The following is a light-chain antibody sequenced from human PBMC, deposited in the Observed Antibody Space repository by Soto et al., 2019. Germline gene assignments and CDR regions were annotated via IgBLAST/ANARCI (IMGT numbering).Light chain of an antibody. J-gene: IGKJ2*01. CDR2: GAS. Sequence: EVLVTQSPATLSVSPGERVTLSCRASQSVSTDLAWYQQKPGQAPRLLIYGASIRAIGVPDRFSGGGSGTDFSLTISSLQPEDIATYYCQQYDNLPYTFGQGTKLEIK. CDR1: QSVSTD. V-gene: IGKV3-15*01. CDR3: QQYDNLPYT.